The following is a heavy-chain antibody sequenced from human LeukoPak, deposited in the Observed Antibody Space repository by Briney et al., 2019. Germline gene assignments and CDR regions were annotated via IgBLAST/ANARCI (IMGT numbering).Heavy chain of an antibody. D-gene: IGHD3-22*01. CDR2: VYYSGRT. Sequence: SETLSLTCTVSGGSVSSDSYYWTWIRQPPGKGLEWIGYVYYSGRTNYNPTLKSRVTISVDTSKNQFSLRLSSVTAADTAVYYCASRIRNDYYDSSGYYPDYWGQGTLVTVSS. J-gene: IGHJ4*02. V-gene: IGHV4-61*01. CDR1: GGSVSSDSYY. CDR3: ASRIRNDYYDSSGYYPDY.